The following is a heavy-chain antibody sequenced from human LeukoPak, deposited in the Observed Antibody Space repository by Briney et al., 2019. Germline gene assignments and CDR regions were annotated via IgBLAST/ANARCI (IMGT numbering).Heavy chain of an antibody. CDR1: GFTFSSNG. D-gene: IGHD3-22*01. CDR3: ARVRAGLYDSSGYFLDY. CDR2: ISSDGGRT. Sequence: GGSLRLSCAASGFTFSSNGMHWVRQAPGKGLEYVSAISSDGGRTYYANSVKGRFTVSRDNSKNTLYLQMGSLRAEDMAVYYCARVRAGLYDSSGYFLDYWGQGTLVTVSS. V-gene: IGHV3-64*01. J-gene: IGHJ4*02.